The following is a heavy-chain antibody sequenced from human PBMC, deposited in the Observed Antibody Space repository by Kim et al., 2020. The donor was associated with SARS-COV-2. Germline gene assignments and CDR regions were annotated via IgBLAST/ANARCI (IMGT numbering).Heavy chain of an antibody. D-gene: IGHD3-10*01. J-gene: IGHJ4*02. CDR2: INAGNGNT. Sequence: ASVKVSCKASGYTFTSYAMHWVRQAPGQRLEWMGWINAGNGNTKYSQKFQGRVTITRDTSASTAYMELSSLRSEDTAVYYCARETTATYYYPSSYFDYWGQGTLVTVSS. CDR1: GYTFTSYA. V-gene: IGHV1-3*01. CDR3: ARETTATYYYPSSYFDY.